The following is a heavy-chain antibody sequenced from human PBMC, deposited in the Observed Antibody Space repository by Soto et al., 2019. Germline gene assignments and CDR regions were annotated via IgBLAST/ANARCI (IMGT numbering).Heavy chain of an antibody. CDR3: ARSSGYIDY. Sequence: PWGSLRLSCSASRLTVNIYWMHWVRQAPGKGLVWVSRINSDGGSTSYADSVKGRFTISRDNAKNTLYLQMNSLRAEDTAVYYCARSSGYIDYWGQGALVTVSS. V-gene: IGHV3-74*01. CDR2: INSDGGST. D-gene: IGHD2-15*01. J-gene: IGHJ4*02. CDR1: RLTVNIYW.